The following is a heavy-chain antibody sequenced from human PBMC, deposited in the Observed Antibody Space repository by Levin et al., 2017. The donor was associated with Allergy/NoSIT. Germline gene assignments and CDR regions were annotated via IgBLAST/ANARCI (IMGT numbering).Heavy chain of an antibody. CDR1: GFTFSGSA. Sequence: GGSLRLSCAASGFTFSGSAIHWVLQASGKGLEWFVRIRSKANSYATAYAASVKGRFTISRDDSKNTAYLQMNSPKTEDTAVYYCTRLVGVRYSGSFPPEVNYGMDGWGQGTTVTVSS. J-gene: IGHJ6*02. D-gene: IGHD1-26*01. V-gene: IGHV3-73*01. CDR3: TRLVGVRYSGSFPPEVNYGMDG. CDR2: IRSKANSYAT.